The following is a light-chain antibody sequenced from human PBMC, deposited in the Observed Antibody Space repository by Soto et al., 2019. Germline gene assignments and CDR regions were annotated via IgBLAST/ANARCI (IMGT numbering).Light chain of an antibody. CDR3: QQRSNWPPIT. V-gene: IGKV3-11*01. CDR1: QSVSSY. CDR2: DAS. Sequence: EIALTQSPATLSLSPGERATLSCRASQSVSSYLAWYQQKPGQAPRLLVYDASNRATGIPARFSGSGSGTDFTLTISSREPEDFAVYYCQQRSNWPPITFGQGTRREIK. J-gene: IGKJ5*01.